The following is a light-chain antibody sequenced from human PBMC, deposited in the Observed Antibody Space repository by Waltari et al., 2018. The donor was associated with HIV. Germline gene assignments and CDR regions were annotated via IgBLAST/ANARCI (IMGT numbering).Light chain of an antibody. J-gene: IGLJ3*02. CDR3: AAWDGSLNGWV. V-gene: IGLV1-44*01. CDR1: SSNIGSNT. Sequence: QSVLTQPPSASGTPGQRVTISCSGSSSNIGSNTVNWYQQLPGTAPKLLIDNNNQRPSGVPDRFSGSKSGTSASLAISGLQSEDEADYYCAAWDGSLNGWVFGGGTKLTVL. CDR2: NNN.